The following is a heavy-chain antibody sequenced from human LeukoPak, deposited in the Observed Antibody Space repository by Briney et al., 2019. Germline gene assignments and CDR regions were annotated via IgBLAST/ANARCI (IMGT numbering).Heavy chain of an antibody. D-gene: IGHD1-14*01. CDR1: GFTFSSYG. CDR2: IWYDGRNK. V-gene: IGHV3-33*01. CDR3: ARDVNNQFDY. Sequence: GRSLRLSCAASGFTFSSYGMHWVRQAPGKGLEWVAVIWYDGRNKYYADSVKGRFTISRDKSTDTLYLQMNGLRAEDTAVYCCARDVNNQFDYWGQGTLVTVSS. J-gene: IGHJ4*02.